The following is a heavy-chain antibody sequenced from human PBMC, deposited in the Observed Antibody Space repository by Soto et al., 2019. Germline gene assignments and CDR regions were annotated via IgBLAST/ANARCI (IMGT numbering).Heavy chain of an antibody. Sequence: ASVKGSCKASGYTFTRYDVNWVRQATGQGLEWMGWMNPNSGNTGYAQKFQGRVTMTTDTSTSTAYMELRSLRSDDTAVYYCARDKDTAIGEFDPWGQGTLVTVSS. D-gene: IGHD5-18*01. V-gene: IGHV1-8*01. CDR1: GYTFTRYD. J-gene: IGHJ5*02. CDR3: ARDKDTAIGEFDP. CDR2: MNPNSGNT.